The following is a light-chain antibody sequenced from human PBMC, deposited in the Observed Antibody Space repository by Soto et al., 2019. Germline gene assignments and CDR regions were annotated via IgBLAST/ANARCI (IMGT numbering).Light chain of an antibody. Sequence: DIVMTQSPDSLAVSLGERATINCKSSQSVLYSSDNKNYLGWFQQKQGQPPKLLIYWASTRESGVPDRFSGSESGTDFTLTISSLQAEDVAVYYCQQYYSIPRTFGQGTKVEIK. CDR3: QQYYSIPRT. V-gene: IGKV4-1*01. CDR1: QSVLYSSDNKNY. CDR2: WAS. J-gene: IGKJ1*01.